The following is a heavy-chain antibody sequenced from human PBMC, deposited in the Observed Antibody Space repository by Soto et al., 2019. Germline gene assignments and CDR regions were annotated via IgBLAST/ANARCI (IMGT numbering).Heavy chain of an antibody. CDR3: ASMIGDPVLSFDS. V-gene: IGHV4-59*01. CDR2: IFYSGST. D-gene: IGHD3-10*02. CDR1: GGSISSYY. J-gene: IGHJ5*01. Sequence: QVQLQESGPGLVKPSETLSLTCTVSGGSISSYYWSWIRQPPAKGLEWIGFIFYSGSTSYNPSLTSRVTISIDTSEYQFSLKLNSVTAADTAVYYCASMIGDPVLSFDSWGQGTLVAVSS.